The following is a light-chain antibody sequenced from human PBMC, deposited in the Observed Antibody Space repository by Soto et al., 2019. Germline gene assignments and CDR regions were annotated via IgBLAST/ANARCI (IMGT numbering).Light chain of an antibody. CDR1: QGINNY. V-gene: IGKV1-27*01. J-gene: IGKJ5*01. CDR2: AAS. Sequence: IQMTQSPSSLSASAGSRVSITCRASQGINNYLAWYQQKPGKVPEVLIYAASTLQPGVPSRFSGSGSGTDFTLTLNSLQPDDIATYYCQNYDSDPITFGQWTRLE. CDR3: QNYDSDPIT.